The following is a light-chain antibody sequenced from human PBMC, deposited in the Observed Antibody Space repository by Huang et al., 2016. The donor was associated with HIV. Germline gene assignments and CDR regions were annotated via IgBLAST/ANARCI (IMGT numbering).Light chain of an antibody. Sequence: DIQMTQFPTSLSASVGDRVTITCRAGQTIDKYLNCYQHKSGGAPKLLIYGASNLQSGVPARFSGRGSGTRFSLTINSLQPEDSATYYCQQSYRTPRTFGPGTKLEI. J-gene: IGKJ2*01. V-gene: IGKV1-39*01. CDR2: GAS. CDR1: QTIDKY. CDR3: QQSYRTPRT.